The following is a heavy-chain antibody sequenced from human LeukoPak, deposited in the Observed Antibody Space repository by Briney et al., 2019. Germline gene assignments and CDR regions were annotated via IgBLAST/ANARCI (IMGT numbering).Heavy chain of an antibody. Sequence: SETLSLTCTVSGGSISSYYWSWIRQPPGKGLEWIGYIYYSGSTNYNPSLTSRVTISVDTSKNQFSLKLSSVTAADTAVYYCATMVRGINYFDYWGQGTLVTVSS. D-gene: IGHD3-10*01. CDR1: GGSISSYY. V-gene: IGHV4-59*12. CDR2: IYYSGST. J-gene: IGHJ4*02. CDR3: ATMVRGINYFDY.